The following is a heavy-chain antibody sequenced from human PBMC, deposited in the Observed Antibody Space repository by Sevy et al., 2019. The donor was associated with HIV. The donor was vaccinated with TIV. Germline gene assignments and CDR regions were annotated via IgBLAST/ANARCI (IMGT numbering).Heavy chain of an antibody. D-gene: IGHD1-26*01. CDR1: GGSISSYY. V-gene: IGHV4-4*07. Sequence: SETLSLTCTVNGGSISSYYWSWIRQSAGKGLEWIGRIYTSGSANYNTPLKSRVTMSVDTSKNQFSLNLRSVTDADTAVYYCARRGNLGGGDYLDYWGQGTLVTVSS. J-gene: IGHJ4*02. CDR3: ARRGNLGGGDYLDY. CDR2: IYTSGSA.